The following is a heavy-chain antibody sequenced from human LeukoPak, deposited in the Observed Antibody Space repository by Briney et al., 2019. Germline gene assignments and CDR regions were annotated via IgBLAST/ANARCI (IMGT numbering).Heavy chain of an antibody. Sequence: PGGSLRLSCAASAFSVSSNYVSWVRQAPGKGLEWVSAIYSGGSTSYADSVKGRFTISRDKSKNTVYLQMNSLSAEDTAIYYCARVASTSPYFYGMDVWGQGTTVTVSS. V-gene: IGHV3-53*01. J-gene: IGHJ6*02. CDR1: AFSVSSNY. CDR3: ARVASTSPYFYGMDV. CDR2: IYSGGST.